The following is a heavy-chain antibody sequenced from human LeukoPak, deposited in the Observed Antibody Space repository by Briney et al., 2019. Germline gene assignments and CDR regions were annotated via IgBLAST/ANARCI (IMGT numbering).Heavy chain of an antibody. V-gene: IGHV3-7*01. Sequence: GGPLRLSCVASGFSFSSYHMSWVRQAPGKGLGCVAHIFPDGHQESCDASVRGRFTVSRDNAKNSVFLQMSSLRVEDTAIYYCARWRWQQSEFDLWGQGALVTVSS. CDR2: IFPDGHQE. CDR3: ARWRWQQSEFDL. J-gene: IGHJ4*02. D-gene: IGHD5-24*01. CDR1: GFSFSSYH.